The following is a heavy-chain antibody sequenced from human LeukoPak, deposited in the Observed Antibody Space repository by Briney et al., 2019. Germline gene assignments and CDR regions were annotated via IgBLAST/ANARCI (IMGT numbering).Heavy chain of an antibody. J-gene: IGHJ6*03. CDR1: QFTFSRFA. Sequence: QPGGSLRLSCEASQFTFSRFAMSWIRQAPGTGLEWVSTLSGSGTATYYADSVKGRFTTSRDNSKDTLYLQMDNLRADDTAVYYCAKHLGSHSFLFSYMDVWGTGTSVIVSS. D-gene: IGHD2-21*01. CDR2: LSGSGTAT. V-gene: IGHV3-23*01. CDR3: AKHLGSHSFLFSYMDV.